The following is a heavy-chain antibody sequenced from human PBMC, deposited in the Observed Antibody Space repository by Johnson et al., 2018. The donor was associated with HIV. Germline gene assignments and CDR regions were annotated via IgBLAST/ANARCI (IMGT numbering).Heavy chain of an antibody. CDR2: IRYDGSTK. Sequence: QVQLVESGGGVVQPGGSLRLSCAASGFTFSSYGMHWVRQAPGKGLEWVAFIRYDGSTKYYADSVKGRFTISRDNSKNTLYLQMNSLRAEDTAVYYCAKDYYGSGSKHDAFDIWGQGTMVTVSS. CDR3: AKDYYGSGSKHDAFDI. J-gene: IGHJ3*02. CDR1: GFTFSSYG. V-gene: IGHV3-30*02. D-gene: IGHD3-10*01.